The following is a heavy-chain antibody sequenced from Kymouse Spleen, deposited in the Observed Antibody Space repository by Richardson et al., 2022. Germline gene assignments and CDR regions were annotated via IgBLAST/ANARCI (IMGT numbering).Heavy chain of an antibody. CDR2: IYYSGST. D-gene: IGHD6-13*01. V-gene: IGHV4-61*01. CDR1: GGSVSSGSYY. CDR3: ARGDHDSSSWYGGYYYYGMDV. Sequence: QVQLQESGPGLVKPSETLSLTCTVSGGSVSSGSYYWSWIRQPPGKGLEWIGYIYYSGSTNYNPSLKSRVTISVDTSKNQFSLKLSSVTAADTAVYYCARGDHDSSSWYGGYYYYGMDVWGQGTTVTVSS. J-gene: IGHJ6*02.